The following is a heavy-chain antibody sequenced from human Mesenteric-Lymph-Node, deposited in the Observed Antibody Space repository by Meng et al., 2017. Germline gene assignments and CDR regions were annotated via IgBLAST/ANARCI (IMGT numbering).Heavy chain of an antibody. D-gene: IGHD3-22*01. CDR3: ARESSHYYDSTIDY. V-gene: IGHV4-4*02. J-gene: IGHJ4*02. Sequence: GPLTQLGPGRGIVSGTLSPTCAVSGAPIRSSTWWSWVRQPPGKGLEWIWEINDSGSTNYNPSLKSRVTISEDTSKNQFSLKLSSVTAADTAVYYCARESSHYYDSTIDYWGQGTLVTVSS. CDR2: INDSGST. CDR1: GAPIRSSTW.